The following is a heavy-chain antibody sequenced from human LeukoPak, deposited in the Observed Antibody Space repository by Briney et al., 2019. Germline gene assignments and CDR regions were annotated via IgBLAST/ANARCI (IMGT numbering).Heavy chain of an antibody. V-gene: IGHV1-18*01. Sequence: ASAKVSCKPSGDTFTTYGTSCGPQARGQGLEWMVWISGYNGNTNYAQKFQGRVTIATDTSTSTDYMELRTLRSDDTAVYYCARTCSASSSNCYTDFWGQGTLVTVSS. CDR1: GDTFTTYG. CDR3: ARTCSASSSNCYTDF. D-gene: IGHD2-2*02. J-gene: IGHJ4*02. CDR2: ISGYNGNT.